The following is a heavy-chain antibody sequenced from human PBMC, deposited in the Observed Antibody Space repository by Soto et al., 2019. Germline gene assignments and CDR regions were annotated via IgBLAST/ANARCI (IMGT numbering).Heavy chain of an antibody. D-gene: IGHD3-22*01. V-gene: IGHV5-51*01. CDR1: GYNFACYW. CDR2: IYPSDSDT. CDR3: ARGGVSTMTFDY. J-gene: IGHJ4*02. Sequence: GESLKICCNGSGYNFACYWIAWVRQMPGKGLELMGIIYPSDSDTRYRPSFQGQVTISADKSLSSAYLQRSSLRASDTAMYYCARGGVSTMTFDYCGQGILVTESS.